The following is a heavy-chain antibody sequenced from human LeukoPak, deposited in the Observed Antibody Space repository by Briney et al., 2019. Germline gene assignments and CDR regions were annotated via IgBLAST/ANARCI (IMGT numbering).Heavy chain of an antibody. Sequence: GASVKVSSKASGYTFTSYGISWVRQAPGQGLEWMGWISAYNGNTNYAQKLQGRVTMTTDTSTSTAYMELRSLRSDDTAVYYCAREPDPLLSSSSRYFDYWGQGTLVTVSS. J-gene: IGHJ4*02. CDR3: AREPDPLLSSSSRYFDY. CDR1: GYTFTSYG. V-gene: IGHV1-18*01. CDR2: ISAYNGNT. D-gene: IGHD6-6*01.